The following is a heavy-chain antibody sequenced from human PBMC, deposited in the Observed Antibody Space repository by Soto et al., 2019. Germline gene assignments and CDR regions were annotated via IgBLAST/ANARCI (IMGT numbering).Heavy chain of an antibody. CDR3: ARCRVVTVPRWFDL. V-gene: IGHV4-34*01. J-gene: IGHJ5*02. D-gene: IGHD2-21*02. Sequence: QVQLQQWGAGLLKPSETLSLTCAVYGGSFSGYYWSWIRQPPGKGLEWIGEINHSGSTNYNPSLKSRVTISVDTYKNQFSLEVSSVTAADTAVDYCARCRVVTVPRWFDLWGQGTLVTASS. CDR1: GGSFSGYY. CDR2: INHSGST.